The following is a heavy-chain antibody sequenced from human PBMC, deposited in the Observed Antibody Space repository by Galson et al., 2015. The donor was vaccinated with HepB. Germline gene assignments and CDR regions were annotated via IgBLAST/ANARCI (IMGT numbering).Heavy chain of an antibody. CDR1: TFIFSTYS. V-gene: IGHV3-48*04. J-gene: IGHJ4*02. Sequence: SLRLSCAASTFIFSTYSMNWVRQAPGKGLEWVSHISSSSTTIYYADSVKGRFTISRDNAKNSLYLQMNSLRAEDTAVYHCVFLRGYDLKPLEYWGQGTLVTVSS. D-gene: IGHD5-12*01. CDR3: VFLRGYDLKPLEY. CDR2: ISSSSTTI.